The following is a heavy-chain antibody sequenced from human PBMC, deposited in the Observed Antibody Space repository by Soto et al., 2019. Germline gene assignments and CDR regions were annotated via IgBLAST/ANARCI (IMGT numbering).Heavy chain of an antibody. D-gene: IGHD3-10*01. CDR2: IHYTGST. CDR1: GDSISSGHYY. V-gene: IGHV4-31*03. Sequence: SETLSLTCTASGDSISSGHYYWSWIRHHPGKGLEWIGYIHYTGSTYYNPSLKSRVAISVDTSKNQFSLKMNSMTAADTAVYACASGSMATLYSDYWGQGTLVTVSS. J-gene: IGHJ4*02. CDR3: ASGSMATLYSDY.